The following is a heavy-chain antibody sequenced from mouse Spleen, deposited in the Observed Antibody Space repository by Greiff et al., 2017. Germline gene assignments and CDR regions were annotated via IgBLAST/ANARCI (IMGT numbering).Heavy chain of an antibody. J-gene: IGHJ2*01. V-gene: IGHV1-26*01. D-gene: IGHD1-1*01. Sequence: EVQLQQSGPELVKPGASVKISCKASGYTFTDYYMNWVKQSHGKSLEWIGDINPNNGGTSYNQKFKGKATLTVDKSSSTAYMELRSLTSEDSAVYYCARGTTVVAPFDYWGQGTTLTVSS. CDR3: ARGTTVVAPFDY. CDR1: GYTFTDYY. CDR2: INPNNGGT.